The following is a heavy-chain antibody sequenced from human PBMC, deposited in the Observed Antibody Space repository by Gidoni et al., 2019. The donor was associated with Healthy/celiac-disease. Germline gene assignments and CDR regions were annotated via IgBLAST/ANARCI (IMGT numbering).Heavy chain of an antibody. CDR2: IYHSGST. V-gene: IGHV4-4*02. CDR1: GASISNSNW. CDR3: ARDGGTAMAGIDY. Sequence: QVQLQESGPGLVKPSGTLSLTCAVSGASISNSNWWSWVRQPPGKGLEWIGEIYHSGSTNYNPSLKSRLIISVDKSKNQFSLKLSSVTAAATAVYYCARDGGTAMAGIDYWGQGTLVTVSS. D-gene: IGHD5-18*01. J-gene: IGHJ4*02.